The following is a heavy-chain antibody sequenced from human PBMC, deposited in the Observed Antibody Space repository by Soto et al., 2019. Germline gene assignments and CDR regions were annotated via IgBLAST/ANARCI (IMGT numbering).Heavy chain of an antibody. Sequence: QVHLVQSGTEVKKPGSSVKVSCKASGGTFSSSGFSWVRQAPGQGLEWMGMIVPSLDTTNYAQKFQARVTITADEGTSTACMELRSLRSEDTAVYYCARWPQPRYTADPYAVDVWGQGTRVIVSS. J-gene: IGHJ6*02. V-gene: IGHV1-69*11. CDR1: GGTFSSSG. CDR2: IVPSLDTT. D-gene: IGHD3-16*02. CDR3: ARWPQPRYTADPYAVDV.